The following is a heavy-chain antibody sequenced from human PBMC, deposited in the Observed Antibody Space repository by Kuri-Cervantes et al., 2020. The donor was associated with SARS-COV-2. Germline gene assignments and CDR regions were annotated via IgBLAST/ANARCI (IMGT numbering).Heavy chain of an antibody. Sequence: ASVKVSCKASGYTFSNYDINWVRQATGQGLEWMGWMNPNSGNTGSAEKFQGRVTMTRDTSVNIAYLELASLRPDDTAVYYCARDRSGSGSYSRATDYWGQGTLVTVSS. CDR2: MNPNSGNT. D-gene: IGHD1-26*01. V-gene: IGHV1-8*01. CDR3: ARDRSGSGSYSRATDY. CDR1: GYTFSNYD. J-gene: IGHJ4*02.